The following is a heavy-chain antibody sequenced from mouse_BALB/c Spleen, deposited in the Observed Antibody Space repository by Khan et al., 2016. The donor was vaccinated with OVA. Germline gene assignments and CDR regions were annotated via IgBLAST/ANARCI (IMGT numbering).Heavy chain of an antibody. J-gene: IGHJ1*01. D-gene: IGHD1-1*02. CDR1: GYSFTNYG. V-gene: IGHV9-3-1*01. Sequence: QVQLQQSGPEVKKPGETVKISCKASGYSFTNYGMNWVRQAPGKGLKWMGWINTYTGEPTYADDFKGRFAFSLETSASTAYLQINNLKNEDAATYFCASGGCWYFDVWGAGTTVTVSS. CDR3: ASGGCWYFDV. CDR2: INTYTGEP.